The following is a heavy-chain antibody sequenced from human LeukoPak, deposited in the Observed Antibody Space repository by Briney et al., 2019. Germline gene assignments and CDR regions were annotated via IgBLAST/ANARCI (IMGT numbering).Heavy chain of an antibody. CDR1: GYTFTSYG. CDR3: ARVGSVYDFWSGYFPYYFDY. D-gene: IGHD3-3*01. Sequence: ASVRVSCKASGYTFTSYGISWVRQAPGQGLEWMGWISAYNGNTNYAQKLQGRVTMTTDTSTSTAYMELRSLRSDDTAVYYCARVGSVYDFWSGYFPYYFDYWGQGTLVTVSS. J-gene: IGHJ4*02. V-gene: IGHV1-18*01. CDR2: ISAYNGNT.